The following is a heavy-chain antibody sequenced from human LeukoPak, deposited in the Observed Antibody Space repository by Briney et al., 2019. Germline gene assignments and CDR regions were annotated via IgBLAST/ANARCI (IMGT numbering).Heavy chain of an antibody. V-gene: IGHV4-39*07. CDR2: INYRGST. J-gene: IGHJ4*02. Sequence: SETLSLTCTVSNASISSNTYYRAWIRQPPGKGLEYIGSINYRGSTYYNPSLKSRVTLSVDTSKNQFSLKLNSVTAADTAVYYCARDWTRYDSSGYDYWGQGTLVTVSS. D-gene: IGHD3-22*01. CDR1: NASISSNTYY. CDR3: ARDWTRYDSSGYDY.